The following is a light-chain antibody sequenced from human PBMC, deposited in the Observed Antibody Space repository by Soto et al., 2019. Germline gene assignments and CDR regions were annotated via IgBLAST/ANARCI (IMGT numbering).Light chain of an antibody. J-gene: IGKJ5*01. V-gene: IGKV3-11*01. CDR1: QSFRGL. Sequence: VVLTQSPVTLSLSPGERAALSCRASQSFRGLLAWYQQKPGQAPRILIYDAYNRDTGIPPRFSGSGSGTDFTLTISSLEPEDSEVYYCQQRHMWPITFGLGTRLEIK. CDR3: QQRHMWPIT. CDR2: DAY.